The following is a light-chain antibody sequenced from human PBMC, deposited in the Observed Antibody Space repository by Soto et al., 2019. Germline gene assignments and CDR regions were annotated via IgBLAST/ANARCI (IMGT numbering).Light chain of an antibody. J-gene: IGKJ1*01. CDR3: QQYGGSPWT. Sequence: EIVLTQSPGTLSLSPGERATLSCRASQSLCITCLAWYQQKPGQAPRLLIYGASSRATGIPDRFSGSGSETDFPLTISRLEPEDFVVYYCQQYGGSPWTFGQGTKVESK. V-gene: IGKV3-20*01. CDR1: QSLCITC. CDR2: GAS.